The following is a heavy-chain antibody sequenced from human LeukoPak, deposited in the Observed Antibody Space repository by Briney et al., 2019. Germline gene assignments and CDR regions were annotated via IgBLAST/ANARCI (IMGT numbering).Heavy chain of an antibody. CDR2: IYYSGST. J-gene: IGHJ4*02. CDR1: GGSISSSSYY. V-gene: IGHV4-39*07. CDR3: AREYSSGWYSWDY. D-gene: IGHD6-19*01. Sequence: TSETLSLTCTVSGGSISSSSYYWGWIRQPPGKGPEWIGSIYYSGSTNYNPSLQSRVTISVDTSKNQFSLKLSSVTAADTAVYYCAREYSSGWYSWDYWGQGTLVTVSS.